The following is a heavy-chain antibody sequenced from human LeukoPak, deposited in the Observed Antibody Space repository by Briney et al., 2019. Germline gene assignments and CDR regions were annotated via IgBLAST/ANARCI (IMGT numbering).Heavy chain of an antibody. J-gene: IGHJ4*02. D-gene: IGHD6-6*01. CDR2: ISYDGSNK. CDR3: VRQLAELECDY. CDR1: GFTFSSYG. Sequence: GGSLRLSCAASGFTFSSYGMHWVRQAPGKGLEWVAVISYDGSNKYYADSVRGRFTISRDNSKNTLYLQMNSLRAEDTAVYYCVRQLAELECDYWGQGTLVTISS. V-gene: IGHV3-30*03.